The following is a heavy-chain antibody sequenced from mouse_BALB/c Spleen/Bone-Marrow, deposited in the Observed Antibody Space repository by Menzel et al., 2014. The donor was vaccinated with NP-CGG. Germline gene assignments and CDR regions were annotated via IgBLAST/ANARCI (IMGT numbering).Heavy chain of an antibody. CDR1: GYTFTSYW. J-gene: IGHJ3*01. V-gene: IGHV1S81*02. CDR3: ARGGRYDERTWFAY. D-gene: IGHD2-14*01. Sequence: VQLQQSGAELVKPGASVKLSCKASGYTFTSYWMHWVKQRPGHGLEWIGEINPSNGRTNYNEKFKSKATLTVDKSSSTAYMQLSSLTSEDSAVYYCARGGRYDERTWFAYWGQGTLVTVSA. CDR2: INPSNGRT.